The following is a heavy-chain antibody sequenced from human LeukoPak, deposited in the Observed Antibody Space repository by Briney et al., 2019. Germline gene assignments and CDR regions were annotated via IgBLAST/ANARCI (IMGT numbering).Heavy chain of an antibody. V-gene: IGHV3-21*01. CDR2: ISSSSSYI. CDR1: GFTFSSYS. D-gene: IGHD2-2*01. CDR3: ATSVVVVPAANYGMDV. Sequence: PGGSLRLSCSASGFTFSSYSMNWVRQAPGKGLEWVSSISSSSSYIYYADSVTGRFTISRDNAKNSLYLQMNSLRAEDTAVYYCATSVVVVPAANYGMDVWGQGTTVTVSS. J-gene: IGHJ6*02.